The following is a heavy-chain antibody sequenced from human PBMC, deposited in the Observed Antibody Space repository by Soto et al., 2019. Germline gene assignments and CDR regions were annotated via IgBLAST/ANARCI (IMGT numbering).Heavy chain of an antibody. CDR2: ISSSGSTI. J-gene: IGHJ6*02. V-gene: IGHV3-48*03. CDR3: ARRSGYYYDGYYYYYGMDV. D-gene: IGHD3-22*01. Sequence: PRGALRVSCAASVFTFSSYEMNWVRQAPGKGLEWVSYISSSGSTIYYADSVKGRFTISRDNAKNSLYLQMNSLRAEDTAVYYCARRSGYYYDGYYYYYGMDVWGQGTTVTVSS. CDR1: VFTFSSYE.